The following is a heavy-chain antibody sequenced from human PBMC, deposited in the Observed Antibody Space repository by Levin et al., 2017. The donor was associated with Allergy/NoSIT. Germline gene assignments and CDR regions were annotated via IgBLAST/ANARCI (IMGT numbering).Heavy chain of an antibody. CDR2: ISGSGGST. J-gene: IGHJ6*02. CDR1: GFTFSSYA. CDR3: AKPFRPAVLYGMDV. Sequence: PGGSLRLSCAASGFTFSSYAMSWVRQAPGKGLEWVSAISGSGGSTYYADSVKGRFTISRDNSKNTLYLQMNSLRAEDTAVYYCAKPFRPAVLYGMDVWGQGTTVTVSS. D-gene: IGHD2-2*01. V-gene: IGHV3-23*01.